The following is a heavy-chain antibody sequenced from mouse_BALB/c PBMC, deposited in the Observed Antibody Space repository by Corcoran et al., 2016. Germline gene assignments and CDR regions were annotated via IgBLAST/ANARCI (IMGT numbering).Heavy chain of an antibody. V-gene: IGHV9-3-1*01. CDR2: INTYTGEP. D-gene: IGHD1-1*01. CDR1: GYTFTNYG. Sequence: QIQLVQSGPELKKPGETVKISCKASGYTFTNYGMNWVKQAPGKGLKWMGWINTYTGEPTYADDFKGRFAFSLETSASTAYFQINNLKNEDTATYFCAITTVVATFAYWGQGTLVTVSA. CDR3: AITTVVATFAY. J-gene: IGHJ3*01.